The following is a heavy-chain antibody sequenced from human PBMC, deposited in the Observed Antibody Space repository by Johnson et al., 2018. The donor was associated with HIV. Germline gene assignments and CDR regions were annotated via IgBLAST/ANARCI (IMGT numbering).Heavy chain of an antibody. V-gene: IGHV3-7*05. CDR2: IKQDGSER. J-gene: IGHJ3*02. CDR3: ARGFDAFDI. Sequence: VQLVESGGGLVQPGGSLRLSCEASGFSFSSYWMSWVRQAPGKGLEWVANIKQDGSERYYVDSVKGRFTISRDNAKNSLYLQMNSLRAEDTAVYYCARGFDAFDIWGQGTMVTVSS. CDR1: GFSFSSYW.